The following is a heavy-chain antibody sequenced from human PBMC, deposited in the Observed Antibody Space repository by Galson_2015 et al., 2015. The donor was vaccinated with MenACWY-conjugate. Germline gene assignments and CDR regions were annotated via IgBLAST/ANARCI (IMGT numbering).Heavy chain of an antibody. D-gene: IGHD3-22*01. V-gene: IGHV3-23*01. CDR1: GFNFSSYA. Sequence: SLRLSCAASGFNFSSYAMTWVRQAPGKGLEWVSTISGRDGTTYYIDSVKGRFTISRDNSKNTLYLQVSSLRVEDTAVYYCAKDSRYYDSVGSPYYYYGMDVWGQGTSVTVSS. J-gene: IGHJ6*02. CDR2: ISGRDGTT. CDR3: AKDSRYYDSVGSPYYYYGMDV.